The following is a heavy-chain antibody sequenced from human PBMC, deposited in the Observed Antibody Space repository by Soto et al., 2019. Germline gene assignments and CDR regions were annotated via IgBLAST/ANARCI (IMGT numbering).Heavy chain of an antibody. CDR1: GGSISSGGYS. V-gene: IGHV4-30-2*01. CDR2: IYHSGYT. Sequence: SETLSLTCTVSGGSISSGGYSWSWIRQPPGKGLEWIGYIYHSGYTYCNPSLKSRVTISVDKSKNQFSLKMRSVTAADTAVYYCARDNDSSGYSAHWGQGTLVTVSS. D-gene: IGHD3-22*01. CDR3: ARDNDSSGYSAH. J-gene: IGHJ4*02.